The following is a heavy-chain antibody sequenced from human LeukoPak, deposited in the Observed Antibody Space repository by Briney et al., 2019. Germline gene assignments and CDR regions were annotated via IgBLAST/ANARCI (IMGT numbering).Heavy chain of an antibody. CDR2: IGSSSSYI. CDR3: ARDLRLGKWEPYDY. CDR1: GFTFSSYS. V-gene: IGHV3-21*01. D-gene: IGHD1-26*01. Sequence: AGGSLRLSCAASGFTFSSYSMNWVRQAPGKGLEWVSSIGSSSSYIYYADSVKGRFTISRDNAKNSLYLQMNSLRAEDTAVYYCARDLRLGKWEPYDYWGQGTLVTVSS. J-gene: IGHJ4*02.